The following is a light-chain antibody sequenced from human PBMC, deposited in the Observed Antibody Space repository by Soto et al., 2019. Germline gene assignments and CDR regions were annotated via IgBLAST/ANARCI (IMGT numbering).Light chain of an antibody. CDR3: AAWDDSLSGPV. Sequence: QSVLTQPPSASGTPGQRVTISCSGSSSNIGSNYVYWYQQLPGTAPKLLIYRNNQRPSGVPDRLSGSKSGTSASLAISGLRCEDEADYYCAAWDDSLSGPVFGGGTEVTVL. V-gene: IGLV1-47*01. CDR1: SSNIGSNY. CDR2: RNN. J-gene: IGLJ2*01.